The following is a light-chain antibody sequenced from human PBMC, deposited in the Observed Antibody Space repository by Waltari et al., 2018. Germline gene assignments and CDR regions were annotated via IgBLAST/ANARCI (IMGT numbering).Light chain of an antibody. CDR2: YDS. Sequence: SYVLTQPPSVSVATGKAARITCGGNRIRSRSVQRYQQKPGQAPVLVIYYDSDRPSGIPERISGSKSGNTATLTISRVEAGDEAAYYCQLWESGSDRVVFGGGTKLTVL. J-gene: IGLJ2*01. V-gene: IGLV3-21*01. CDR3: QLWESGSDRVV. CDR1: RIRSRS.